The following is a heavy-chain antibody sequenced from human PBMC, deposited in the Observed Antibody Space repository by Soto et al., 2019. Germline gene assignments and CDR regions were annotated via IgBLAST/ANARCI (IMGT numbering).Heavy chain of an antibody. CDR1: GFTFSSYA. CDR3: ALREWFGEYDDY. Sequence: QVQLVESGGGVVQPGRSLRLSCAASGFTFSSYAMHWVRQAPGKGLEWVAVISYDGSNKYYADSVKGRFTISRDNSKNTLYLQMNSLRAEDTDVDYCALREWFGEYDDYWGQGTLVTVSS. V-gene: IGHV3-30-3*01. J-gene: IGHJ4*02. CDR2: ISYDGSNK. D-gene: IGHD3-10*01.